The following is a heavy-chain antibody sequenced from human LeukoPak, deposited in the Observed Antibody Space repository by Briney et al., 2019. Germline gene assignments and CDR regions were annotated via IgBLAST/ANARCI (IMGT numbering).Heavy chain of an antibody. CDR2: IYTSGST. D-gene: IGHD3-10*01. CDR3: VRDAAGGFGEYYFDY. V-gene: IGHV4-4*07. J-gene: IGHJ4*02. CDR1: GGSISSYY. Sequence: SETLSLTCTVSGGSISSYYWSWIRQPAGKGLEWIGRIYTSGSTNYNPSLKSRVTMSVDTSKNQFSLKLSSVTAADTAVYYCVRDAAGGFGEYYFDYWGQGTLVTVSS.